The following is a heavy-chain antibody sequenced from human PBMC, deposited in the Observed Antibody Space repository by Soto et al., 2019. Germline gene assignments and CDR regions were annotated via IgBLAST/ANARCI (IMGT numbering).Heavy chain of an antibody. V-gene: IGHV1-69*05. J-gene: IGHJ4*02. D-gene: IGHD6-19*01. CDR2: IIPIFGTA. CDR1: GGTFSSYA. CDR3: ARVFVPVGIAVAGSPFDY. Sequence: GASVKVSCKASGGTFSSYAISWVRQAPGQGLEWMGGIIPIFGTANYAQKFQGRVTITRDTSASTAYMELSSLRSEDTAVYYCARVFVPVGIAVAGSPFDYWGQGTPVTVSS.